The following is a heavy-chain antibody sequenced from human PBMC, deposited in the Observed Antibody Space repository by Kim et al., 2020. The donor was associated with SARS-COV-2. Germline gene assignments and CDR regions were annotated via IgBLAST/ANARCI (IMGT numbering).Heavy chain of an antibody. J-gene: IGHJ2*01. Sequence: GGSLRLSCAASGFTVSSNYMSWVRQAPGKGLEWVSVIYSGGSTYYADSVKGRFTISRDNSKNTLYLQMNSLRAEDTAVYYCARVPNRYCSGGSCYSFPNWYFDLWGRGTLVTVSS. CDR1: GFTVSSNY. V-gene: IGHV3-53*01. D-gene: IGHD2-15*01. CDR2: IYSGGST. CDR3: ARVPNRYCSGGSCYSFPNWYFDL.